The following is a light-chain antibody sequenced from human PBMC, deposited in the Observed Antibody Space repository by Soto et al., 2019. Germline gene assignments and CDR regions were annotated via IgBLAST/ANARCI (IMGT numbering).Light chain of an antibody. CDR2: KTS. CDR1: QRLTMW. Sequence: DIHMTQAPSTLSSSVGGRGTITCRGSQRLTMWLAWYQQEPGKAPNLLIYKTSSLESGVPSRFSGSGSGTEFTLTISSLQPDDFATYYCQHWTDYSWTFGQGTKVEVK. CDR3: QHWTDYSWT. J-gene: IGKJ1*01. V-gene: IGKV1-5*03.